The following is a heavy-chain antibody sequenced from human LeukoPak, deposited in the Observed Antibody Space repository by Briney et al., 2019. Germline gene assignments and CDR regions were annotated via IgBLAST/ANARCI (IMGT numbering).Heavy chain of an antibody. CDR1: GYTFTSYG. D-gene: IGHD3-3*01. J-gene: IGHJ4*02. CDR3: ARDWPRFWSGYYPFDY. CDR2: ISAYNGNT. Sequence: ASVKVPCKASGYTFTSYGISWVRQAPGQGLEWMGWISAYNGNTNYAQKLQGRVTMTTDTSTSTAYMELRSLRSDDTAVYYCARDWPRFWSGYYPFDYWGQGTLVTVSS. V-gene: IGHV1-18*01.